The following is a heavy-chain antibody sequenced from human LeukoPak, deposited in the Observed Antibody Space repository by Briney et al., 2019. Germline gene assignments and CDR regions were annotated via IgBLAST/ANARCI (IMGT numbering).Heavy chain of an antibody. V-gene: IGHV1-3*01. CDR3: AGGNVDTAMVKMAYYYGMDV. D-gene: IGHD5-18*01. CDR2: INAGNGNT. CDR1: GYTFTSYA. Sequence: ASVKVSCKASGYTFTSYAMHWVRQAPGQRLEWMGWINAGNGNTKYSQKFQGRVTITRDTSASTAYMELSSLRSEDTAVYYRAGGNVDTAMVKMAYYYGMDVWGKGTTVTVSS. J-gene: IGHJ6*04.